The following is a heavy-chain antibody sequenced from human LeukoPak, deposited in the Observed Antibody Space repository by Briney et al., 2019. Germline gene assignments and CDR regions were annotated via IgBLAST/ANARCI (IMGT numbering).Heavy chain of an antibody. V-gene: IGHV3-23*01. D-gene: IGHD2-15*01. Sequence: GGSLRLSCAASGFTFSSSAMSWVRQAPGKGLEWVSAISNNGGYTYYADSVQGRFTISRDNSKSTLCLQMNSLRAEDTAVYYCARQLGYCSDGSCYFPYWGQGTLVTVSS. CDR2: ISNNGGYT. CDR3: ARQLGYCSDGSCYFPY. J-gene: IGHJ4*02. CDR1: GFTFSSSA.